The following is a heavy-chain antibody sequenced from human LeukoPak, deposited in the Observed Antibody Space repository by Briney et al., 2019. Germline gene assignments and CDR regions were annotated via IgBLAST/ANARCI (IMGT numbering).Heavy chain of an antibody. CDR3: ATHSYYYGSGSYPHYLDY. D-gene: IGHD3-10*01. Sequence: GGSLRLSCAASGFTFEDNGMSWVRQAPGKGLEWVSGLNWNGGSTVYADSVKGRFTISRDNARNSLYLQMNSLRTEDTALYYRATHSYYYGSGSYPHYLDYWGQGTLVTVSS. V-gene: IGHV3-20*04. CDR1: GFTFEDNG. CDR2: LNWNGGST. J-gene: IGHJ4*02.